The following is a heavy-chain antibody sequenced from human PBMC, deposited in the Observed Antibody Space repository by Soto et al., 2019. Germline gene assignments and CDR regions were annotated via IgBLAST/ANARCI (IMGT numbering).Heavy chain of an antibody. D-gene: IGHD3-9*01. CDR2: ISSSGDSA. Sequence: GGSLRLSCAASGFTFGSYAMIWVRQAPGKGLVWVSTISSSGDSAYYADSVKGRFTVSRDNSMNTLYMQMNSLRAEDTAVYYCARDREVFDWLSPYNWFDPWGQGTLVTVSS. CDR3: ARDREVFDWLSPYNWFDP. J-gene: IGHJ5*02. V-gene: IGHV3-23*01. CDR1: GFTFGSYA.